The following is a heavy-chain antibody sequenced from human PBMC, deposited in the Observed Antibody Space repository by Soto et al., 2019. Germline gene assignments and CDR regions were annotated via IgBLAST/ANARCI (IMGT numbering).Heavy chain of an antibody. CDR1: GFTFSDHY. Sequence: EVQLVESGGGLVQPGGSLRLSCVASGFTFSDHYMDWVRQAPGKGLEWVGRTRNKANSYTTEYAASVKGRFSVSRDDSKNSLYLQMNSLKTEDTAVYYCAKDPTPRDFLFIHYFDSWGQGSLVTVSS. J-gene: IGHJ4*02. CDR2: TRNKANSYTT. CDR3: AKDPTPRDFLFIHYFDS. D-gene: IGHD3-10*02. V-gene: IGHV3-72*01.